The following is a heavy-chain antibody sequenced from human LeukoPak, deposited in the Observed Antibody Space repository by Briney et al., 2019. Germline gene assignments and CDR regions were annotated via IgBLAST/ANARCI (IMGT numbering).Heavy chain of an antibody. J-gene: IGHJ6*03. CDR2: TSSNGGST. CDR3: ARGQQLAYYYYYYMDV. D-gene: IGHD6-13*01. V-gene: IGHV3-64*01. CDR1: GFTFSSYA. Sequence: PGGSLRLSCAASGFTFSSYAMHWVRQAPGKGLEYVSATSSNGGSTYYANSVKGRFTISRDNSKNTLYLQMGSLRAEDIAVYYCARGQQLAYYYYYYMDVWGKGTTVTVSS.